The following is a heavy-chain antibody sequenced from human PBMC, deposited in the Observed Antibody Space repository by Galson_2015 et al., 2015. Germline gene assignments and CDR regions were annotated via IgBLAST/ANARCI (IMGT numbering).Heavy chain of an antibody. V-gene: IGHV3-15*01. CDR1: GFTFSNAW. J-gene: IGHJ3*01. CDR2: IKSKPDGGTI. Sequence: SLRLSCAASGFTFSNAWLSWVRQAPGKGLEWVGRIKSKPDGGTIDYAAPVKGRFSVSRDDSKHMFYLQMNSLRSEDTAVYFCTTGRTFDFWGQGTMVIVSS. CDR3: TTGRTFDF.